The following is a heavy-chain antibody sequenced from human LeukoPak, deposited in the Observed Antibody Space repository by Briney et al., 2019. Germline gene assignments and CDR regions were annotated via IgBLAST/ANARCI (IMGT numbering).Heavy chain of an antibody. CDR2: ISYSGST. J-gene: IGHJ5*02. CDR1: GGSISSYY. D-gene: IGHD3-10*01. V-gene: IGHV4-59*12. CDR3: ARGQEVLLWFGPPHQWFDP. Sequence: SETLSLTCTVSGGSISSYYWSWIRQPPGKGLEWIGYISYSGSTNYNPSLKGRVTISVDRSKNQFSLKLSSVTAADTAVYYCARGQEVLLWFGPPHQWFDPWGQGTLVTVSS.